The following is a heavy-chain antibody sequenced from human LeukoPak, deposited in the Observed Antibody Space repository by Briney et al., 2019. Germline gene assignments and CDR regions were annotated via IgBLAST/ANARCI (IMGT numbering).Heavy chain of an antibody. J-gene: IGHJ3*02. D-gene: IGHD2-2*02. Sequence: GASVTVSCKASGYPFSRYDLNWVRQATGQGLERMGWMNPNSGNTGYAQKFQGRVTMTRSTSISTAYMELSSLRSDDTAVYYCARSTVYCSGANCHNAFDIWGQGTMVTVSS. CDR1: GYPFSRYD. V-gene: IGHV1-8*01. CDR3: ARSTVYCSGANCHNAFDI. CDR2: MNPNSGNT.